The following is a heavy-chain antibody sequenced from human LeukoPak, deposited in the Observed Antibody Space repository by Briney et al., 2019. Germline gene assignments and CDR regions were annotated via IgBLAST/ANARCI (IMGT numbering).Heavy chain of an antibody. J-gene: IGHJ6*02. Sequence: GGSLRLSCAASGFTFSSYAMSWVRQAPGKGLEWVSAISGSGGSTYYADSVKGRFTISRDNAKNSLYLQMNSLRVEETAVYYCAREGGNYGKDVWGRGTTVIVSS. D-gene: IGHD1-26*01. V-gene: IGHV3-23*01. CDR3: AREGGNYGKDV. CDR1: GFTFSSYA. CDR2: ISGSGGST.